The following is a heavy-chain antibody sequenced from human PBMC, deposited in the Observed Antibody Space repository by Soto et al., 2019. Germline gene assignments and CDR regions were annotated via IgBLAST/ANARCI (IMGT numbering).Heavy chain of an antibody. D-gene: IGHD3-22*01. CDR3: ARGTGDSRAYYYVY. V-gene: IGHV1-69*13. CDR2: TIPIFGTT. J-gene: IGHJ4*02. CDR1: GGTFSNYA. Sequence: SVKVSCKASGGTFSNYAISWVRQAPGQGLEWMGGTIPIFGTTNYAQRFQGRVTITADESTSTAYMELSSLRSEDTAVYYCARGTGDSRAYYYVYWGQGTLVTVSS.